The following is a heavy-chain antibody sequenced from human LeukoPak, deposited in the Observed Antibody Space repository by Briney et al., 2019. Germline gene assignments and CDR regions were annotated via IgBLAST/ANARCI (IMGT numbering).Heavy chain of an antibody. CDR1: GGSISSGDYD. D-gene: IGHD3-3*01. V-gene: IGHV4-39*01. CDR2: IYYSGST. CDR3: ARNDFWSGDSPFDY. Sequence: SQTLSLTCTVSGGSISSGDYDWGWVRQSPGKGLEWTGSIYYSGSTYYNPSLKSRVTISVDTSKNQFSLKLSSVTAADTAVYYCARNDFWSGDSPFDYWGQGTLVTVSS. J-gene: IGHJ4*02.